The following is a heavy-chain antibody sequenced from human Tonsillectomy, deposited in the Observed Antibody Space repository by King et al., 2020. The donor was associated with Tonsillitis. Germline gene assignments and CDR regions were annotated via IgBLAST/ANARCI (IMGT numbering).Heavy chain of an antibody. V-gene: IGHV4-39*01. D-gene: IGHD5-18*01. CDR1: GGSISSSSYY. J-gene: IGHJ5*02. Sequence: QLQESGPGLVKPSETLSLTCTVSGGSISSSSYYWGWIRQPPGKGLEWIGSIYYSGSTYYNLSLKSRVTISVDTSKNQFSLKLSSVTAADTAVYYCARQLAEIQLWLRWFDPWGQGTLVTVSS. CDR2: IYYSGST. CDR3: ARQLAEIQLWLRWFDP.